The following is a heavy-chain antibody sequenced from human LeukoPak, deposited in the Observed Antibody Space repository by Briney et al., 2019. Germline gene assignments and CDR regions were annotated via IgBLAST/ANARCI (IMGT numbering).Heavy chain of an antibody. CDR2: IKYDGSEQ. J-gene: IGHJ4*02. D-gene: IGHD3-10*01. CDR3: ARDYGWSFAN. Sequence: PGGSLRLSCTSSGFIFSSHWMNWVRQASGKGPEWVANIKYDGSEQYYVDSVKGRFSISRDNTKNLLYLQMNSLRVEDTAVYYCARDYGWSFANWGQGTLVTVSS. V-gene: IGHV3-7*03. CDR1: GFIFSSHW.